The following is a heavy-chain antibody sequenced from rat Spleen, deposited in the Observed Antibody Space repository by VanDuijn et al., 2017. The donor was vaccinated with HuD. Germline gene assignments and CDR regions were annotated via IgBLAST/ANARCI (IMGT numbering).Heavy chain of an antibody. V-gene: IGHV5S13*01. CDR1: GFTFSNYG. J-gene: IGHJ2*01. CDR3: ARHRNYGGYPFDY. D-gene: IGHD1-11*01. CDR2: INTGGGIT. Sequence: EVQLVESGGGLVQPGRSLKLSCAASGFTFSNYGMAWVRQAPTRGLEWVASINTGGGITFYRDSVKGRFTISRQDAKSTLYLQMDSLRSEDTATYYCARHRNYGGYPFDYWGQGVMVTVSS.